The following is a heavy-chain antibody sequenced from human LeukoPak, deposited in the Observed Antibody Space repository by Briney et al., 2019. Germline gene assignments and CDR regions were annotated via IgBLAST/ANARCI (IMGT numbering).Heavy chain of an antibody. CDR2: INPNSGRT. CDR1: GYTFTLYY. Sequence: SVKFSCRASGYTFTLYYMHCVRHAPGQGLEGMGCINPNSGRTNYAQRFQGRVIMTRATSISTAYMELSRLRSDDQAVYYCARDVEPGELSDQNWFDPWGQGTLVSVSS. D-gene: IGHD3-10*01. V-gene: IGHV1-2*02. J-gene: IGHJ5*02. CDR3: ARDVEPGELSDQNWFDP.